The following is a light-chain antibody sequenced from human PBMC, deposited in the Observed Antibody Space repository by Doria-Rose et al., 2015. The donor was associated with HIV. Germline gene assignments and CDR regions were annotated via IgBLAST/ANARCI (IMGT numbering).Light chain of an antibody. CDR2: DVS. CDR1: SSDVGGYNY. CDR3: CSYAGSSTFLV. Sequence: QSALTQPASVSGSPGQSITISCTGTSSDVGGYNYVSWYQQHPGKAPKLLIYDVSKRPSGVPNRFSGSKSGNTASLTISRLQAEDEADYSCCSYAGSSTFLVFGGGTKLTVL. V-gene: IGLV2-23*02. J-gene: IGLJ2*01.